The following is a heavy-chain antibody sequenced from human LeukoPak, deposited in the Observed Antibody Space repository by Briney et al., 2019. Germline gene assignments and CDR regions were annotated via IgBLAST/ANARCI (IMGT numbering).Heavy chain of an antibody. D-gene: IGHD3-22*01. CDR3: ARGRDYYDSSGYYYSYYFDY. CDR1: GGSFSGYY. CDR2: INHSGST. V-gene: IGHV4-34*01. Sequence: SETLSLTCAVYGGSFSGYYWSWIRQPPGKGLEWIGEINHSGSTNYNPSLKSRVTISVDTSKNQFSLKLSSVTAADTAVYYCARGRDYYDSSGYYYSYYFDYWGQGTLVTVSS. J-gene: IGHJ4*02.